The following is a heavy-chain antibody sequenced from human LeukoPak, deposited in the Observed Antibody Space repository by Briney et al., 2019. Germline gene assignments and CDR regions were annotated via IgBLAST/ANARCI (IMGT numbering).Heavy chain of an antibody. CDR3: ASRSGWGAFDI. V-gene: IGHV4-38-2*02. J-gene: IGHJ3*02. CDR2: MYYSGST. D-gene: IGHD6-19*01. CDR1: GYSISSGYY. Sequence: SETLSLTCTVSGYSISSGYYWGWIRQPPGKGLEWIGNMYYSGSTNYNPSLKSRVTISVDTSKNQFSLKLSSVTAADTAVYYCASRSGWGAFDIWGQGTMVTVSS.